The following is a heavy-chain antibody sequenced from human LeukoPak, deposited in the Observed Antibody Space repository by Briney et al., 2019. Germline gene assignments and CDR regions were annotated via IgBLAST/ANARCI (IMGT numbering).Heavy chain of an antibody. CDR1: GGSISSGSYY. D-gene: IGHD6-6*01. CDR3: ATKVLAARPNLFYYYYYMDV. V-gene: IGHV4-61*02. CDR2: IYTSGST. Sequence: SETLSLTCTVSGGSISSGSYYWSWIRQPAGKGLEWIGRIYTSGSTNYNPSLKSRVTISVDTSKNQFSLKLSSVTAADTAVYYCATKVLAARPNLFYYYYYMDVWGKGTTVTVSS. J-gene: IGHJ6*03.